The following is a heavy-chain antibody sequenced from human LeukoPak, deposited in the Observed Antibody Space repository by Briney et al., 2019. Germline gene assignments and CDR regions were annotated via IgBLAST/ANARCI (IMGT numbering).Heavy chain of an antibody. CDR3: ARDPYSGSYHSFDY. V-gene: IGHV1-18*01. Sequence: GASVKVSCKASGGTFSSYAISWVRQAPGQGLEWMGWISAYNGNTNYAQKLQGRVTMTTDTSTSTAYMELRSLRSDDTAVYYCARDPYSGSYHSFDYWGQGTLVTVSS. D-gene: IGHD1-26*01. J-gene: IGHJ4*02. CDR1: GGTFSSYA. CDR2: ISAYNGNT.